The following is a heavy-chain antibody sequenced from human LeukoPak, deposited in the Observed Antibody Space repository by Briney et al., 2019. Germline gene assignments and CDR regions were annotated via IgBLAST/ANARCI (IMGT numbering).Heavy chain of an antibody. CDR2: ISSSSTYI. Sequence: GGSLRLSCEVSGFTFSSHSMNWVRQAPGKGLEWVSSISSSSTYIYYADSVKGRFTISRDNAKNSLYLQMISLRAEDTAVYYCARTMIAAPYYYYGMDVWGQGTTVTVSS. V-gene: IGHV3-21*01. CDR1: GFTFSSHS. D-gene: IGHD6-6*01. J-gene: IGHJ6*02. CDR3: ARTMIAAPYYYYGMDV.